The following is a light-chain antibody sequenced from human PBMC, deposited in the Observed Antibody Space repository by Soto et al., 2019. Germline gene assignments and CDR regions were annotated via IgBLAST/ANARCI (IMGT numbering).Light chain of an antibody. J-gene: IGKJ1*01. Sequence: DIPITQSPSTVSASVGDRVPLTFRASQSISSWLAWYQQKPGKAPKLLIYDASSLESGVPSRFSGSGSGTEFTLTISGLQSEDFALYYCQQYQNLWTFGQGTKVDI. V-gene: IGKV1-5*01. CDR1: QSISSW. CDR3: QQYQNLWT. CDR2: DAS.